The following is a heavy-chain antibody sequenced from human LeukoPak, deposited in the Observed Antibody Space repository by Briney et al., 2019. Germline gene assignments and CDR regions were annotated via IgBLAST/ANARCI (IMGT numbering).Heavy chain of an antibody. CDR3: ARVGSYYFDY. CDR1: GGTFSSYA. V-gene: IGHV1-69*05. J-gene: IGHJ4*02. CDR2: IIPIFGTA. Sequence: SVKVSCKASGGTFSSYAISWVRQAPGQGLEWMGRIIPIFGTANYAQKFQGRVTITTDESASTAYMELSSLRSEDTAVYYCARVGSYYFDYWGQGTLVTVSS. D-gene: IGHD1-26*01.